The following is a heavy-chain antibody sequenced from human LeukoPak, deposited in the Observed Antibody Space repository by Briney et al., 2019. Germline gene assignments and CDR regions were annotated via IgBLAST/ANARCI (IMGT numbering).Heavy chain of an antibody. V-gene: IGHV4-34*01. CDR2: INHSGST. Sequence: PSETLSLTCTVSGGSISSYYWSWIRQPPGKGLEWIGEINHSGSTNYNPSLKSRVTISVDTSKNQFSLKLSSVTAADTAVYYCASARSGYSYGWNYYYYMDVWGKGTTVTVSS. CDR1: GGSISSYY. J-gene: IGHJ6*03. D-gene: IGHD5-18*01. CDR3: ASARSGYSYGWNYYYYMDV.